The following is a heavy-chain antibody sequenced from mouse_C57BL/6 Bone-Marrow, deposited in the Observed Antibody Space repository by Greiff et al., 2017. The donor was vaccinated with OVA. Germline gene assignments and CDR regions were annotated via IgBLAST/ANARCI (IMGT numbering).Heavy chain of an antibody. CDR1: GYTFTNYW. D-gene: IGHD1-1*01. CDR3: ARFDGSFLFDY. V-gene: IGHV1-63*01. Sequence: VKVVESGAELVRPGTSVKMSCKASGYTFTNYWIGWAKQRPGHGLEWIGDIYPGGGYTNYNEKFKGKATLTADKSSSTAYMQFSSLTSEHSAIYYCARFDGSFLFDYWGQGTTLTVSS. J-gene: IGHJ2*01. CDR2: IYPGGGYT.